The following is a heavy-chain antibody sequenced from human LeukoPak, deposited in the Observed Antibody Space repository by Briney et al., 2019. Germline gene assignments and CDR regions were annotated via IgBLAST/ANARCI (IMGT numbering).Heavy chain of an antibody. J-gene: IGHJ5*02. D-gene: IGHD3-10*01. Sequence: SVKVSCKASGGTFSSYAISWVRQAPGQGLEWMGGIIPIFGTANYAQKFQGRVTITADESTSTAYMELRSLRSEDTAVYYCARVVRDVVGRNWFDPWGQGTLVTVSS. CDR2: IIPIFGTA. CDR1: GGTFSSYA. V-gene: IGHV1-69*13. CDR3: ARVVRDVVGRNWFDP.